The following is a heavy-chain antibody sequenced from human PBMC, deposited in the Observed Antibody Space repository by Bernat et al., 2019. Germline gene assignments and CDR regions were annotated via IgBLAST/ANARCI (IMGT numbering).Heavy chain of an antibody. CDR2: IIPIFGTA. CDR1: GGTFSSYA. Sequence: QVQLVQSGAEVKKPGSSVKVSCKASGGTFSSYAISWVRQAPGQGLEWMGGIIPIFGTANYAQKFQGRVTITANKSTGTACRGLSRLRSEDTAVDYGATDLSRRRRNTRGRVATITCFDYWGEGTLVTDSS. J-gene: IGHJ4*02. D-gene: IGHD5-12*01. CDR3: ATDLSRRRRNTRGRVATITCFDY. V-gene: IGHV1-69*06.